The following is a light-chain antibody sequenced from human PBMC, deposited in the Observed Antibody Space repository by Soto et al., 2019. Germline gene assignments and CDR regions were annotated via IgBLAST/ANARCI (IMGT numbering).Light chain of an antibody. CDR1: QDISSY. CDR2: VAS. V-gene: IGKV1-39*01. CDR3: QEGQLTS. J-gene: IGKJ3*01. Sequence: VEDRVTIICRASQDISSYLNWYQQKPGKAPKLLIYVASNLQSGVPSRFSGSGSGTDITLAMISLQTGVIATYYWQEGQLTSFGPGTKVDIK.